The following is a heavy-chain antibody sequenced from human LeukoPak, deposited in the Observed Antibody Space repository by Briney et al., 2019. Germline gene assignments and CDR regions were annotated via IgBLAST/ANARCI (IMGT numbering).Heavy chain of an antibody. V-gene: IGHV5-10-1*04. CDR2: LDPSDSYT. J-gene: IGHJ4*02. Sequence: GESLKISCKGSGYNFTSYWISWVRQMPGKGLEWMGRLDPSDSYTNYSPSFQGQVTISADKSISTAYLQWSSLKASDTAMYYCARGDTAMALDYWGQGTLVTVSS. D-gene: IGHD5-18*01. CDR3: ARGDTAMALDY. CDR1: GYNFTSYW.